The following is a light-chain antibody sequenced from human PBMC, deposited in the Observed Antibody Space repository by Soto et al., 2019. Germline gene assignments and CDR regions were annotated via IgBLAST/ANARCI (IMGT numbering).Light chain of an antibody. J-gene: IGLJ1*01. V-gene: IGLV2-14*01. CDR1: SSDVGGYNY. Sequence: QSALTQPASVSGSPGQSITISCTGTSSDVGGYNYVSCYQQHPGKAPKLMIYDVSNRPSGVSNRFSGSKSGNTASLTISGLQAEDEADYYCSSYTSSSTPYVFGTGTKLTVL. CDR2: DVS. CDR3: SSYTSSSTPYV.